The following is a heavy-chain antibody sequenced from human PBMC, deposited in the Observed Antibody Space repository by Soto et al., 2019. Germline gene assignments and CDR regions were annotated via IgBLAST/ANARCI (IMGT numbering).Heavy chain of an antibody. Sequence: SETLSLTCTVSGISIDNYYCSWIRQSAGKGLEWIGRIYSSGTTNYNPSLKSRVTMSVDMSKSQFSLNVRSVTATDTAVYYCVRDVGGSGWFAPWGQGTLVTVS. J-gene: IGHJ5*02. CDR2: IYSSGTT. CDR3: VRDVGGSGWFAP. V-gene: IGHV4-4*07. CDR1: GISIDNYY.